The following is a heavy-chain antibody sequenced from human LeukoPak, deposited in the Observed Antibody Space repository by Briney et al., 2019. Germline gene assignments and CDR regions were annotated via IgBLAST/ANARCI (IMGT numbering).Heavy chain of an antibody. CDR3: ARISSSNWYNERGAFDV. D-gene: IGHD6-13*01. J-gene: IGHJ3*01. CDR2: VYYTGST. CDR1: GGSISSYY. V-gene: IGHV4-59*01. Sequence: PSETLSLTCTVSGGSISSYYWSWVRQPPGKGLEWIGFVYYTGSTNYSPSLKSRVTISVDTSKNQFSLKLISVTAADTAVYYCARISSSNWYNERGAFDVWGQGTKVTVSS.